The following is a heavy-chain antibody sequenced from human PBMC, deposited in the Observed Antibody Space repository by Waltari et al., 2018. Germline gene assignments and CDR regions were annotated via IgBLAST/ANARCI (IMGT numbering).Heavy chain of an antibody. CDR2: IIPILGIA. CDR3: ASQGYSSGWSQVYYYYGMDV. D-gene: IGHD6-19*01. CDR1: GGTFSSYT. V-gene: IGHV1-69*02. J-gene: IGHJ6*02. Sequence: QVQLVQSGAEVKKPGSSVKVSCKASGGTFSSYTISWVRQAPGQGLEWMGRIIPILGIANTAQKFQGRGTITADKSTSTAYMELSSLRSEDTAVYYCASQGYSSGWSQVYYYYGMDVWGQGTTVTVSS.